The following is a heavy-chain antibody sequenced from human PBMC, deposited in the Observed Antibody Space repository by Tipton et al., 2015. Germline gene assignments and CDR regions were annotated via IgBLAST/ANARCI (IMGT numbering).Heavy chain of an antibody. CDR2: ISGSGSST. D-gene: IGHD3-10*01. CDR1: GFPFSAHG. Sequence: SLRLSCVASGFPFSAHGLNWVRQAPGKGLEWISAISGSGSSTYYADSVKGRFTISRDNSKNTLYLRMNSLRAEDTAVYYCVKSPDYYGSGSDPDYWGQGTLVTVSS. J-gene: IGHJ4*02. V-gene: IGHV3-23*01. CDR3: VKSPDYYGSGSDPDY.